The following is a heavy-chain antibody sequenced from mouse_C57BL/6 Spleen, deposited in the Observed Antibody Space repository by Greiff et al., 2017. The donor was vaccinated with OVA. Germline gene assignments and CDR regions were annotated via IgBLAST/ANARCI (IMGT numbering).Heavy chain of an antibody. D-gene: IGHD2-3*01. CDR1: GYTFTSYW. V-gene: IGHV1-64*01. J-gene: IGHJ1*03. Sequence: LQQPGAELVKPGASVKLSCKASGYTFTSYWMHWVKQRPGQGLEWIGMIHPNSGSTNYNEKFKSKATLTVDKSSSTAYMQLSSVTSEDSTVYYCRIYDRYYRYFEVWGTGTAVTV. CDR2: IHPNSGST. CDR3: RIYDRYYRYFEV.